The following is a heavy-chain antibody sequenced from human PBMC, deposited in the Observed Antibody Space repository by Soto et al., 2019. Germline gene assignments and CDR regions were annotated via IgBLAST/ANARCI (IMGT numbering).Heavy chain of an antibody. Sequence: VQSLKISCKGSGYTFTSYWSAWVRQMPGKGLEWMGIIYTGNSDTRYSPSFQGQVTLSAEQSINTAYLQWSSLKASDTAMYYCVRPDSSGYYPDHWRQGTLVTVTA. CDR2: IYTGNSDT. CDR1: GYTFTSYW. J-gene: IGHJ4*02. V-gene: IGHV5-51*01. D-gene: IGHD3-22*01. CDR3: VRPDSSGYYPDH.